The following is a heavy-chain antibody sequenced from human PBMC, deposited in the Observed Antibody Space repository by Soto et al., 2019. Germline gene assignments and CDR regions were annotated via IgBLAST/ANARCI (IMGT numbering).Heavy chain of an antibody. D-gene: IGHD6-6*01. CDR1: GGSFSGYY. CDR2: INHSGST. V-gene: IGHV4-34*01. CDR3: ARVGRLRIAARSSSWFDP. J-gene: IGHJ5*02. Sequence: PSETLSLTCAVYGGSFSGYYWSWIRQPPGKGLEWIGEINHSGSTNYNPSLKSRVTISVDTSKNQFSLKLSSVTAADTAVYYCARVGRLRIAARSSSWFDPWGQGTMVTFSS.